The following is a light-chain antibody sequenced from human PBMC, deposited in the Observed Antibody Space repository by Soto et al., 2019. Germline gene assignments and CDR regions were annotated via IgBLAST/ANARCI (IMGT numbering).Light chain of an antibody. V-gene: IGLV1-44*01. CDR2: NNN. J-gene: IGLJ1*01. CDR1: SYNIGSNS. Sequence: QSVLTQPPSASGTPGQRVTISCSGSSYNIGSNSVNWYQQLPGTAPKLLIYNNNQRPSGVPDRFSGSKSGTSASLAISGLQSEDESDYYCAAWDDSLDGPIFGTGTKLTVL. CDR3: AAWDDSLDGPI.